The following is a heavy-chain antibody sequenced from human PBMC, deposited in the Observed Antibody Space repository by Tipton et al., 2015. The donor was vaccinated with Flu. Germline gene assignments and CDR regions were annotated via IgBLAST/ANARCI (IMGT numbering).Heavy chain of an antibody. J-gene: IGHJ4*02. CDR2: VNHCGST. D-gene: IGHD2-2*01. CDR3: ARDPSLGMPDYFDY. Sequence: AGLVKPSETLSLTCAVYGGSLSGYYWSWIRQPPGKGLEWIGGVNHCGSTNYSPSLKSRVTISVDTSRNQFSLKLTSVTAADTAVYYCARDPSLGMPDYFDYWGQGALVTASS. CDR1: GGSLSGYY. V-gene: IGHV4-34*01.